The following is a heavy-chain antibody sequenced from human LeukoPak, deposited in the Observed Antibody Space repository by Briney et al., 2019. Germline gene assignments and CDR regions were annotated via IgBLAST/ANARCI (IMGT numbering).Heavy chain of an antibody. CDR3: AGGGKSSGIY. D-gene: IGHD4-23*01. CDR2: IHQDGNEK. Sequence: PGGSLRLSCAAYGFTFSTYWMSWVRQAPGKGLEWVANIHQDGNEKYYVDSVEGRFTISRDNAKNSLYLQMNSLRAEDTAVYCCAGGGKSSGIYSGPGALVTVSS. V-gene: IGHV3-7*04. CDR1: GFTFSTYW. J-gene: IGHJ4*02.